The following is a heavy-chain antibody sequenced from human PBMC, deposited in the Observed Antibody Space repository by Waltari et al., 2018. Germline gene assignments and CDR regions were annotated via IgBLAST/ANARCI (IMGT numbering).Heavy chain of an antibody. CDR1: GFTFSSYA. V-gene: IGHV3-23*03. D-gene: IGHD1-26*01. CDR3: AKAPVGATLGVVYFQH. J-gene: IGHJ1*01. CDR2: IYSGGST. Sequence: EVQLLESGGGLVQPGGSLRLSCAASGFTFSSYAMSWVRQAPGKGLEWVSVIYSGGSTYYADSVKGRFTISRDNSKNTLYLQMNSLRAEDTAVYYCAKAPVGATLGVVYFQHWGQGTLVTVSS.